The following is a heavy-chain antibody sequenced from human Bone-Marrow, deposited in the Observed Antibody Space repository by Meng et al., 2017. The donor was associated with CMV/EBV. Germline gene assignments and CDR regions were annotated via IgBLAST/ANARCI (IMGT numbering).Heavy chain of an antibody. CDR3: ARGSAANSSWYAYPLDY. CDR2: IYSGGST. Sequence: GGSLRLSCEAPGFTFSSYWMTWVRQAPGRGLEWVSVIYSGGSTFYADSVKGRFTISRDNSRNTLYLQMNSLRAEDTAIYYCARGSAANSSWYAYPLDYWGQGTLVTVSS. J-gene: IGHJ4*02. D-gene: IGHD2-2*01. V-gene: IGHV3-53*01. CDR1: GFTFSSYW.